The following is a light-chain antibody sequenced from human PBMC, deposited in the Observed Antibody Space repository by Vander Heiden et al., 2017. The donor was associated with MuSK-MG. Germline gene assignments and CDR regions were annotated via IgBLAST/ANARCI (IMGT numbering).Light chain of an antibody. CDR2: QDS. J-gene: IGLJ2*01. V-gene: IGLV3-1*01. CDR3: QAWDSSINVV. Sequence: SYELTQPPSVSVSPGQTASITCSGDKLGDKYACWYQQKPGQSPVLVIYQDSKRPSGIPERFSGSNSGNTATLTISGPQAMDEADYYCQAWDSSINVVFGGGTKLTVL. CDR1: KLGDKY.